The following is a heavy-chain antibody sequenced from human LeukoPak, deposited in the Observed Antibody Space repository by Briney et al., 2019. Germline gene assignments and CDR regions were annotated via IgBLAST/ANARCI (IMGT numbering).Heavy chain of an antibody. J-gene: IGHJ4*02. CDR1: GYTFTGYY. V-gene: IGHV1-2*02. D-gene: IGHD3-10*01. Sequence: ASVKVSCKASGYTFTGYYMHWVRQAPGQGLEWMGWINPNSGGTNYAQKFQGRVIMTRDTSISTAYMELSRLRSDDTAVYYCARDREGLHYYGSGSYPDYWGQGTLVTVSS. CDR2: INPNSGGT. CDR3: ARDREGLHYYGSGSYPDY.